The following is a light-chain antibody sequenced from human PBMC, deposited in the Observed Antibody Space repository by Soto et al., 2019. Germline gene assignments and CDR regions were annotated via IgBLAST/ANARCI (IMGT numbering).Light chain of an antibody. Sequence: PGDRATLSCRSSQSAYSSYLSWYQQKPGQAPRLLIHGASNRATGIPDRFSGSGSGTDFTLTISGLEPEDFAVYYCQQYGTSLFTFGGGTKVDI. CDR2: GAS. J-gene: IGKJ4*02. V-gene: IGKV3-20*01. CDR1: QSAYSSY. CDR3: QQYGTSLFT.